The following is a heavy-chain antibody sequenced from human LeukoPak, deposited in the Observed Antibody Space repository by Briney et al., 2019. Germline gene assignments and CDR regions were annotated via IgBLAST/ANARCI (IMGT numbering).Heavy chain of an antibody. D-gene: IGHD3-10*01. J-gene: IGHJ4*02. Sequence: GGSLRLSCAASGFTFSSYEMNWVRQAPGKGPEWVSYISSSGSTIYYADSVKGRFTISRDNAKNSLYLQMNSLRAEDTAVYYCARDSPSYYYGSGSYRAGVELFDYWGQGTLVTVSS. CDR3: ARDSPSYYYGSGSYRAGVELFDY. CDR1: GFTFSSYE. CDR2: ISSSGSTI. V-gene: IGHV3-48*03.